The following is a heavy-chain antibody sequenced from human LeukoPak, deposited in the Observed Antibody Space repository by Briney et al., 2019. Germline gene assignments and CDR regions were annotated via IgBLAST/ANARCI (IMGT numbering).Heavy chain of an antibody. CDR2: ISGSGDST. D-gene: IGHD3-3*01. CDR1: GFTFSSYA. V-gene: IGHV3-23*01. CDR3: AKGPTIFGVVIIPEYYFDY. Sequence: GGSLRLSCAASGFTFSSYAMSWVRQAPGKGLEWVSAISGSGDSTYYADSVKGRFTISRDNSKNTLYLQMNSLRAEDTAVYYCAKGPTIFGVVIIPEYYFDYWRQGTLVTVSS. J-gene: IGHJ4*02.